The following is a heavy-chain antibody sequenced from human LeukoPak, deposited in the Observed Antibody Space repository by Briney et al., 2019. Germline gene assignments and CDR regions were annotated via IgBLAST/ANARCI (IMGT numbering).Heavy chain of an antibody. CDR3: ARAVSGTLGGAFDI. CDR2: INPNSGVT. Sequence: ASVKVSCTASGYTFIDYFIHWMRQTPGQGLEWLGWINPNSGVTRYAQKFQDRVTMTRDAAAYMELSSLKSDDTAVYYCARAVSGTLGGAFDIWGQGTAVTVSS. V-gene: IGHV1-2*02. CDR1: GYTFIDYF. J-gene: IGHJ3*02. D-gene: IGHD1-7*01.